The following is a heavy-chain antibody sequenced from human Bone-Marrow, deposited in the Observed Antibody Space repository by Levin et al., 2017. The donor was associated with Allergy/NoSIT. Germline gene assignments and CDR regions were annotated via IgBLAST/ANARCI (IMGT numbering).Heavy chain of an antibody. CDR3: ANSDAPMDMFDY. J-gene: IGHJ4*02. Sequence: GGSLRLSCAASGFTFSDYYMSWIRQAPGKGLEWIAFISSRGTVDYYAESVRGRFTISRDNAKNSVFLLMTSLRADDTAVYYCANSDAPMDMFDYWGQGTRVNVSS. D-gene: IGHD5-18*01. CDR2: ISSRGTVD. V-gene: IGHV3-11*01. CDR1: GFTFSDYY.